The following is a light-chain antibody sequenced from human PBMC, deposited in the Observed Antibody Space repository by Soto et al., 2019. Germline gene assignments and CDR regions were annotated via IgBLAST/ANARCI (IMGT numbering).Light chain of an antibody. Sequence: EIVLTQSPGTLSLSPGERATLSCRASQSVSSSYLAWYQQKPGQAPRLLIYGASSRATGIPDRFSGSGSGTDVTLTLSRLEPEDFAVYYCQQYGSSPRTFGQGTQV. CDR2: GAS. J-gene: IGKJ1*01. CDR1: QSVSSSY. V-gene: IGKV3-20*01. CDR3: QQYGSSPRT.